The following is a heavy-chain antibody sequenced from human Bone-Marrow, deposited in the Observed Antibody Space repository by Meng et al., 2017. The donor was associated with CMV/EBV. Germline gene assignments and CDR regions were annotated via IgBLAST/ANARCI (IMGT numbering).Heavy chain of an antibody. D-gene: IGHD5-18*01. V-gene: IGHV1-18*01. CDR3: ARFTAMVPAGLDV. CDR1: GYDFSGYG. Sequence: QALRVHAGEEVTKPGASVKGSCKASGYDFSGYGISWVRQVPGQGLEWMGWLNPETTYTNYARRLQGRVTMTTDRSTSTAYMELRSLQSDDTAVYYCARFTAMVPAGLDVWGQGTTVTVSS. CDR2: LNPETTYT. J-gene: IGHJ6*02.